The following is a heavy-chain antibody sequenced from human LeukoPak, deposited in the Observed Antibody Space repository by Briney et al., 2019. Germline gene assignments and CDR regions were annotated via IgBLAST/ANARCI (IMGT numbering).Heavy chain of an antibody. J-gene: IGHJ4*02. Sequence: SETLSLTCTVSGSSISSYYWSWIRQPPGKGLEWIGYIFLSGSTKYNPSLKSRVTISIDTSKSQFSLRLNSVTAADTAVYYCARTEYYFDHWGRGTLVTVSS. V-gene: IGHV4-59*01. D-gene: IGHD3-10*01. CDR3: ARTEYYFDH. CDR2: IFLSGST. CDR1: GSSISSYY.